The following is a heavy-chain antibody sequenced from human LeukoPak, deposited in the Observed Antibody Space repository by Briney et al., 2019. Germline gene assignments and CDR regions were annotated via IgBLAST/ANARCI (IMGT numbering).Heavy chain of an antibody. V-gene: IGHV4-39*07. Sequence: SETLSLTSTVSGGSISSSSYYWGWIRQPPGKGLEWIGSIYYSGSTYYNPSLKSRVTISVDTSKNQFSLKLSSVTAADTAVYYCARIIAAADRTLDYWGQGTLVTVSS. CDR1: GGSISSSSYY. D-gene: IGHD6-13*01. CDR3: ARIIAAADRTLDY. CDR2: IYYSGST. J-gene: IGHJ4*02.